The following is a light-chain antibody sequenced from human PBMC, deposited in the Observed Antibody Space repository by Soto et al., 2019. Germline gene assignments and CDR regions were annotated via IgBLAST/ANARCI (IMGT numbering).Light chain of an antibody. CDR3: AAWDDSLNGYV. Sequence: QSVLTQPPSVSEAPRQRVTISCSGSSSNIGNNAVNWYQQLPGKAPKLLIYYDDLLPSGGSDRFSGSKSGTPASLAISGLQSEDEDDYYCAAWDDSLNGYVFGTGTKLTVL. J-gene: IGLJ1*01. V-gene: IGLV1-36*01. CDR1: SSNIGNNA. CDR2: YDD.